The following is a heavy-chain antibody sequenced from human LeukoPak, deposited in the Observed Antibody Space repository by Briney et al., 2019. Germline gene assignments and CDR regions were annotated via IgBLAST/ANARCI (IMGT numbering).Heavy chain of an antibody. CDR3: ARDGAGIESWVELDP. V-gene: IGHV3-66*02. D-gene: IGHD5-24*01. Sequence: GGSLRLSCAASGFSVSNHYMAWVRQAPGRRLEWVSFIWADGTTFYTDSVRGRFTVSRDQFKNTLYLQMSSLRPDDTALYYCARDGAGIESWVELDPWGQGTQVTVSA. CDR1: GFSVSNHY. J-gene: IGHJ5*02. CDR2: IWADGTT.